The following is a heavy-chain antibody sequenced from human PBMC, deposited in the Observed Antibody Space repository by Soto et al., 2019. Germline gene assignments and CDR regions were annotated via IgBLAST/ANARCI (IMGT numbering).Heavy chain of an antibody. CDR1: GYTFTSYG. CDR2: ISAYNGNT. V-gene: IGHV1-18*01. D-gene: IGHD6-13*01. CDR3: ARVIASAADFDY. J-gene: IGHJ4*02. Sequence: ASVKVSCKASGYTFTSYGISWMRQAPGQGLEWMGWISAYNGNTNYARKLQGRLIMTTDTSTSTAYMELRSLRSDDTAVYYCARVIASAADFDYWGQGTLVTVSS.